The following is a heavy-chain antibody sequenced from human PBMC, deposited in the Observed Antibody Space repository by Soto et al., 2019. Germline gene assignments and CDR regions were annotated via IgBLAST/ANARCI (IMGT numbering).Heavy chain of an antibody. V-gene: IGHV1-8*01. D-gene: IGHD3-10*01. CDR1: GYTFSNYD. CDR3: AKVSRKGSAIYFDY. CDR2: VNPNSGDT. J-gene: IGHJ4*02. Sequence: QVQLVQSGAELKKPGASVKVSCKASGYTFSNYDMNWVRQATGQGPEWIGWVNPNSGDTGYAQKFQGRVTLTTDISTTTAYMELTSLRSEDTAIYYCAKVSRKGSAIYFDYWGQGTLITVSS.